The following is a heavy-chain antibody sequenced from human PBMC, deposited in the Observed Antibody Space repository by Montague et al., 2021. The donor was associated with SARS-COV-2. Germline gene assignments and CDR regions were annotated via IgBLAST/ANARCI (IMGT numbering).Heavy chain of an antibody. CDR1: GFSLSTSGMC. Sequence: PALVKPTQTLTLTCTFSGFSLSTSGMCVSWIRQPPGKALEWLAHIDWDDDKYYSTSLKTRLTISKDTSKIQVVLTMTNVDPVDTATYYCARTHYDILAGYYIAFDYWGQGTLVTVSS. CDR3: ARTHYDILAGYYIAFDY. D-gene: IGHD3-9*01. V-gene: IGHV2-70*01. J-gene: IGHJ4*02. CDR2: IDWDDDK.